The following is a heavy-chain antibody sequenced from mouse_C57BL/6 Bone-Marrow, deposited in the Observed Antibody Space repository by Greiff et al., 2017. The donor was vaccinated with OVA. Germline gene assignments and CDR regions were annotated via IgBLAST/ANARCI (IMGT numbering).Heavy chain of an antibody. CDR2: IAPSDSYI. D-gene: IGHD1-1*01. J-gene: IGHJ2*01. CDR1: GYTFTNSW. CDR3: AHYGSRHSFHY. Sequence: VQLQKPGAELVRPGTSVKLSCKASGYTFTNSWMHWVKQRPGQGLEWIGVIAPSDSYINYNQKFKGRATLTVDTSSSTAYMHLSSLTSEDSAVYYCAHYGSRHSFHYWGQGTALTVSS. V-gene: IGHV1-59*01.